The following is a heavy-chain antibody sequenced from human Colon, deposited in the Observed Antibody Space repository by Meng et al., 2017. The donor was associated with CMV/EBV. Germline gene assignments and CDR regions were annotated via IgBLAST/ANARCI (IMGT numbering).Heavy chain of an antibody. CDR2: IYGGGTT. Sequence: GESLKISCAASGFTVSSNYMSWVRQAPGKGLEWVSVIYGGGTTYYADSVKGRFIISRDKSKNTMFLQMNSLRPEDTALYYCARDSITGSPYYYYGMDFWGQGTTVTVSS. CDR1: GFTVSSNY. J-gene: IGHJ6*02. V-gene: IGHV3-66*02. D-gene: IGHD2/OR15-2a*01. CDR3: ARDSITGSPYYYYGMDF.